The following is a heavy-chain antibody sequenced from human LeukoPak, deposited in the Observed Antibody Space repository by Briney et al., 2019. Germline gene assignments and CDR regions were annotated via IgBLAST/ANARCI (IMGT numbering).Heavy chain of an antibody. CDR1: GFTFSNYW. Sequence: PGGSLRLSCAASGFTFSNYWMSWVRQAPMKALEWVAFISYNGHQKYGDSVKGRFTISRDNSKSTLYLQMNGLRPEDTALYYCARDPLDISRWGNAFDIWGQGTIVTVSS. CDR3: ARDPLDISRWGNAFDI. CDR2: ISYNGHQ. J-gene: IGHJ3*02. D-gene: IGHD2-2*03. V-gene: IGHV3-30*03.